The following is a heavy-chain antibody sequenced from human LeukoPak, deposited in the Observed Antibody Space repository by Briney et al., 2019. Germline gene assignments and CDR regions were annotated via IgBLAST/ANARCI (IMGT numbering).Heavy chain of an antibody. J-gene: IGHJ4*01. CDR3: ARRVISSNASFDY. D-gene: IGHD2-21*01. CDR2: IYYSGST. V-gene: IGHV4-59*12. Sequence: SETLSLTCIVSGGSISGYYWSWIRQPPRKGLEWVGYIYYSGSTNYNPSLKSRVTIPVDTSKTQFSLKLNSVTAAATAVYYSARRVISSNASFDYWGHGTLVTVSS. CDR1: GGSISGYY.